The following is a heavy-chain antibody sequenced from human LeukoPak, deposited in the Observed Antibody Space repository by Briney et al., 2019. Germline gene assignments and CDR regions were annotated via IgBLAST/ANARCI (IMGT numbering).Heavy chain of an antibody. CDR2: ISGSGGST. D-gene: IGHD6-19*01. CDR1: GFTFSSYA. CDR3: ASWSVAGTYYYMDV. Sequence: PGGSLRLSCAASGFTFSSYAMSWVRQAPGKGLEWVSAISGSGGSTYYADSVKGRFTISRDNAKNSLYLQMNSLRAEDTAVYYCASWSVAGTYYYMDVWGKGTTVTVSS. J-gene: IGHJ6*03. V-gene: IGHV3-23*01.